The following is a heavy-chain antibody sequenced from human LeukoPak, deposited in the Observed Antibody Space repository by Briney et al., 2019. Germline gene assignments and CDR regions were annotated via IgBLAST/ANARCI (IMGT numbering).Heavy chain of an antibody. CDR3: AREGPYYGSGSYYIPYYFDY. CDR2: IYYSGST. J-gene: IGHJ4*02. D-gene: IGHD3-10*01. V-gene: IGHV4-39*02. Sequence: PSETLSLTCTVSGGSISSSSYYWGWIRQPPGKGLEWIGSIYYSGSTYYNPSLKSRVTISVDASKNQFSLKLSSVTAADTAVYYCAREGPYYGSGSYYIPYYFDYWGQGTLVTVSS. CDR1: GGSISSSSYY.